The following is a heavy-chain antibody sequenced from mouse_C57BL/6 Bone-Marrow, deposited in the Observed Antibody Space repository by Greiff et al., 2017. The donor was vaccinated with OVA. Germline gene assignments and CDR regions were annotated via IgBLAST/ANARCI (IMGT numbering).Heavy chain of an antibody. CDR1: GFNIKDDY. J-gene: IGHJ2*01. CDR2: IDPENGDT. D-gene: IGHD4-1*02. CDR3: TPTGCDY. Sequence: VQLQQSGAELVRPGASVKLSCTASGFNIKDDYMHWVKQRPEQGLEWIGWIDPENGDTEYASKFQGKATITADTSSNTAYLQLSSLTSEDTAVYYCTPTGCDYWGQGTTLTVSS. V-gene: IGHV14-4*01.